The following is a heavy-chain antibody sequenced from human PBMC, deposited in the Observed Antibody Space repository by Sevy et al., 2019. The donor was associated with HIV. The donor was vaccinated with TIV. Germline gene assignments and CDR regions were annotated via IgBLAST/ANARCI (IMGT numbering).Heavy chain of an antibody. V-gene: IGHV3-7*01. CDR2: IKQDMSEK. J-gene: IGHJ4*02. D-gene: IGHD3-22*01. CDR1: GFTLSSYW. CDR3: ARAQQVTMLVVIGGLYFDF. Sequence: GGSLRLSCGASGFTLSSYWMHWVRQAPGKGLVWVANIKQDMSEKYYADSVKGRFTISRDNARNSLYLQMESLRAEDTAVYYCARAQQVTMLVVIGGLYFDFWGQGTLVTVSS.